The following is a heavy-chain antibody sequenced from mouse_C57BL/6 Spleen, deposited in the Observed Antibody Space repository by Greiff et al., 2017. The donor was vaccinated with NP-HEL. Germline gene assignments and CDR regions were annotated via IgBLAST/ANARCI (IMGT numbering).Heavy chain of an antibody. J-gene: IGHJ4*01. Sequence: VQLQQSGAELVKPGASVKMSCKASGYTFTSYWITWVKQRPGQGLEWIGDIYPGSGSTNYNEKFKSKATLTVDTSSSPAYMQLSSRTSEDSAGYYCARGGPYYSNYDYAMDYWGQGTSVTVSS. CDR1: GYTFTSYW. CDR3: ARGGPYYSNYDYAMDY. V-gene: IGHV1-55*01. CDR2: IYPGSGST. D-gene: IGHD2-5*01.